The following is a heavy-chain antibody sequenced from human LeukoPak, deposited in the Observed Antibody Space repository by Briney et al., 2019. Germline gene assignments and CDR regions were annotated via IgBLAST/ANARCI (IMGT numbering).Heavy chain of an antibody. CDR3: ARDGSSWYQTDASGAFDI. J-gene: IGHJ3*02. V-gene: IGHV4-59*12. CDR2: IYHSGSA. Sequence: SETLSLTCTVSGGSISSYYWSWIRQPPGKGLEWIGYIYHSGSANYNPSLRSRVTISVDTSKNQFSLKLSSVTAADTAVYYCARDGSSWYQTDASGAFDIWGQGTMVTVSS. CDR1: GGSISSYY. D-gene: IGHD6-13*01.